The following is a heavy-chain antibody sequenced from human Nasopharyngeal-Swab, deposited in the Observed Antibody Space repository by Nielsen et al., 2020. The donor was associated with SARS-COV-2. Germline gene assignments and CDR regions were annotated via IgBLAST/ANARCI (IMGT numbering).Heavy chain of an antibody. CDR2: IKQDGSEK. Sequence: GGSLRLSCAASGFTFSSYWMSWVRQAPGKGLEWVANIKQDGSEKYYVDSVKGRFTISRDNAKNSLYLQMNSLRAEDTAAYYCARAMNYDSSGYYMVAFPDAFDIWGQGTMVTVSS. D-gene: IGHD3-22*01. CDR1: GFTFSSYW. J-gene: IGHJ3*02. CDR3: ARAMNYDSSGYYMVAFPDAFDI. V-gene: IGHV3-7*01.